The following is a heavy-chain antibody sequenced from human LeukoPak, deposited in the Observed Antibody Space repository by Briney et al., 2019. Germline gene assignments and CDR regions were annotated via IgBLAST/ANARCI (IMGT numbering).Heavy chain of an antibody. Sequence: PGGSLRLSCAASAFTFRSYAMHWLRQAPGKGLEWVAVIASDGNDKHLADSVKGRFTISRDNSRNTLYLQMNSLRTEDTAVYYCAKDGAKPAAGYYFDYWGQGTLVTVSS. V-gene: IGHV3-30*18. J-gene: IGHJ4*02. CDR2: IASDGNDK. CDR1: AFTFRSYA. D-gene: IGHD6-13*01. CDR3: AKDGAKPAAGYYFDY.